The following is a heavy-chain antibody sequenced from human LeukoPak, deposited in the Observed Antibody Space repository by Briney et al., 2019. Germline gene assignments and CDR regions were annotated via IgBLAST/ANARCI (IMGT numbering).Heavy chain of an antibody. CDR1: GGSISSGSYY. J-gene: IGHJ4*02. Sequence: SETLSLTCTVSGGSISSGSYYWSWIRQPAGKGLEWIGRIYTSGSTNYNPSLKSRVTISVDTSKNQFSLKLSSVTAADTAVYYCARDSGSIDYWGQGTLVTVSS. CDR3: ARDSGSIDY. V-gene: IGHV4-61*02. CDR2: IYTSGST. D-gene: IGHD1-26*01.